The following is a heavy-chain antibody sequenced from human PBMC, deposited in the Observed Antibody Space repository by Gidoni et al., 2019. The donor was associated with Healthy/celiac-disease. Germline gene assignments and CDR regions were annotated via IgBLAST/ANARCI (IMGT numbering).Heavy chain of an antibody. Sequence: PGKGLVWVSRINSDGSSTSYADSVKGRFTISRDNAKNTLYLQMNSLRAEDTAVYYCARDRGQLRYFDWLPNYYYYGMDVWGQGTTVTVS. D-gene: IGHD3-9*01. CDR3: ARDRGQLRYFDWLPNYYYYGMDV. CDR2: INSDGSST. J-gene: IGHJ6*02. V-gene: IGHV3-74*01.